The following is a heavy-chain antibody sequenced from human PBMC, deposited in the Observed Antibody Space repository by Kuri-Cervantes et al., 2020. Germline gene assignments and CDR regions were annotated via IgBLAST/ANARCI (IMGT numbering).Heavy chain of an antibody. CDR2: INPNSGGT. V-gene: IGHV1-2*02. Sequence: ASVKVSCKASGGTFSSYAITWVRQAPGQGLEWMGWINPNSGGTNYAQKFQGRVTMTRDTSISTAYMELSRLRSDDPAVYYCARQIVVDAFDIWGQGTMVTVSS. CDR3: ARQIVVDAFDI. CDR1: GGTFSSYA. D-gene: IGHD3-22*01. J-gene: IGHJ3*02.